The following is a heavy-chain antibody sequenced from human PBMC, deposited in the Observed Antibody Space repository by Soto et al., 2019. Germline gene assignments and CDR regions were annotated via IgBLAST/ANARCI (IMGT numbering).Heavy chain of an antibody. CDR3: AKDTLIAAAGTGY. CDR1: GFTFGDYA. Sequence: PGGSLRLSCTASGFTFGDYAMSWVRQAPGKGLEWISIIYSAGNTYYADSVKGRFTISRDNSKNTLYLQMNSLRAEDTAVYYCAKDTLIAAAGTGYWGQGTLVTVSS. V-gene: IGHV3-23*03. J-gene: IGHJ4*02. D-gene: IGHD6-13*01. CDR2: IYSAGNT.